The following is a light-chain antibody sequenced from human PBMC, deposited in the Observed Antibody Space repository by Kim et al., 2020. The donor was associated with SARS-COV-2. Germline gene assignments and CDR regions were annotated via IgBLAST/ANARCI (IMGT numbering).Light chain of an antibody. Sequence: GRIATSSLSGPRAKVGNNPVTCFQQVPGTAPKLLMSNYNQRPSGVPDRFSASKSGTSASLAISGLQSEDEAVYYCGSWDDSLSGRVFGGGTQLTVL. CDR1: RAKVGNNP. J-gene: IGLJ3*02. CDR3: GSWDDSLSGRV. V-gene: IGLV1-44*01. CDR2: NYN.